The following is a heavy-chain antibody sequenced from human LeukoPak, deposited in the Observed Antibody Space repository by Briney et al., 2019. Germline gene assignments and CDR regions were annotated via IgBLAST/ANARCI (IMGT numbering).Heavy chain of an antibody. Sequence: GGSLRLSCAASGFTFSSYAMSWVRQAPGKGLEWVSAISGSGGSTYYADSVKGRFTISRDNAKNSLYLQMNSLRAEDTAVYYCARVKSSGWYYFDYWGQGTLVTVSS. CDR3: ARVKSSGWYYFDY. CDR1: GFTFSSYA. V-gene: IGHV3-23*01. CDR2: ISGSGGST. D-gene: IGHD6-19*01. J-gene: IGHJ4*02.